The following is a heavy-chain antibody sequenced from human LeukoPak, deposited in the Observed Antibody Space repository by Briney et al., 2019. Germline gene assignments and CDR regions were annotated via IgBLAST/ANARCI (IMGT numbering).Heavy chain of an antibody. V-gene: IGHV3-30*18. J-gene: IGHJ4*02. CDR2: ISSDGSNK. D-gene: IGHD2-21*02. CDR3: AKPQVTANWYYFHY. Sequence: GRSLRLSCAASGFTLSTYGMHWLRQAPGKGLEWVAVISSDGSNKFYADSVKGRFTISRDGSKNTLYLQMNSLRPDDTAVYFCAKPQVTANWYYFHYWGQGTLVTVSS. CDR1: GFTLSTYG.